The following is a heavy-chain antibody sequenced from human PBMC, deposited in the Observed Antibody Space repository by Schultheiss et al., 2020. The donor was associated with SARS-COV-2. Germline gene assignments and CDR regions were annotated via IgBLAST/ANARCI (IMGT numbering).Heavy chain of an antibody. J-gene: IGHJ6*02. V-gene: IGHV4-61*02. CDR2: IYTSGST. CDR3: ARAYDYVWGSYRIYYGMDV. D-gene: IGHD3-16*02. Sequence: SQTLSLTCTVSGGSISSGSYYWSWIRQPAGKGLEWIGRIYTSGSTYYNPSLKSRVTISVDRSKNQFSLKLSSVTAADTAVYYCARAYDYVWGSYRIYYGMDVWGQGTTVTVSS. CDR1: GGSISSGSYY.